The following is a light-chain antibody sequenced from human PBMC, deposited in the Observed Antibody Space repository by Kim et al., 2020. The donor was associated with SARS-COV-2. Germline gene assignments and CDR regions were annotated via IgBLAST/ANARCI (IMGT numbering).Light chain of an antibody. J-gene: IGLJ3*02. CDR2: QDS. CDR3: QAWDSSTGV. CDR1: KLGDKY. V-gene: IGLV3-1*01. Sequence: SYELTQPPSVSVSTGQTASITCSGDKLGDKYACWYQQKPGQSPVLVIYQDSKRPSGIPERFSGSNSGNTATLTISGTQAMDEADYYCQAWDSSTGVFGGGTQLTVL.